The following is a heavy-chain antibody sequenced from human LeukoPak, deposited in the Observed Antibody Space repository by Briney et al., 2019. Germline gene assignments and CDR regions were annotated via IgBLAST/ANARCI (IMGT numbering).Heavy chain of an antibody. CDR1: GGSFSGYY. J-gene: IGHJ2*01. Sequence: SETLSLTCAVYGGSFSGYYWSWIRQPPGKGLEWIGYIYYSGSTNYNPSLKGRVTISVDTSKNQFSLKLSSVTAADTAVYYCARLAYCGGDCYYAHYWYFDLWGRGTLVTVSS. V-gene: IGHV4-59*01. CDR3: ARLAYCGGDCYYAHYWYFDL. CDR2: IYYSGST. D-gene: IGHD2-21*02.